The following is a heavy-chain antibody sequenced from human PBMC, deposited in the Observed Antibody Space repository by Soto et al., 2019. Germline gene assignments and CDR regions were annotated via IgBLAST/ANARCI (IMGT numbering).Heavy chain of an antibody. Sequence: SETLSLTCAVSSGSISNSNWWSRVRQPPGKGLEWIGEIYHSGSTNYNPSLKSRVTISVDTSKNQFSLKLSSVTAADTAVYYCASYGDSLAEYFQHWGQGTLVTVSS. D-gene: IGHD4-17*01. J-gene: IGHJ1*01. CDR3: ASYGDSLAEYFQH. V-gene: IGHV4-4*02. CDR2: IYHSGST. CDR1: SGSISNSNW.